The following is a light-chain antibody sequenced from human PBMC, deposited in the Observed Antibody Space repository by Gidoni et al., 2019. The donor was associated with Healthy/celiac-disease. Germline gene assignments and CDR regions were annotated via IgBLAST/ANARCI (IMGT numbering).Light chain of an antibody. CDR1: QSVSSGY. V-gene: IGKV3-20*01. CDR2: GAF. Sequence: EIVLTQSPGTLSLSPGESATLSCRASQSVSSGYLAWYQQKPGQAPRLLIYGAFNRATDIPDRFSGSGSGTDFTLTISRLEPEDFAVYYCQQYGSSPRTFGQGTRVEIK. J-gene: IGKJ1*01. CDR3: QQYGSSPRT.